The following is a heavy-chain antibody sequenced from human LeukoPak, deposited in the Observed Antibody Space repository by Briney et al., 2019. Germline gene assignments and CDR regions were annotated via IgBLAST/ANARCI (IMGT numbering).Heavy chain of an antibody. Sequence: PSQTLSLTCTVSGRSISSGSYYWSWIRQPAGKGLEWIGRIYTSGSTNYNPSLKSRVTISVDTPKNQFSLKLSSVTAADTAVYYCARRITMVRGVETYNWFDPWGQGTLVTVSS. J-gene: IGHJ5*02. CDR1: GRSISSGSYY. D-gene: IGHD3-10*01. V-gene: IGHV4-61*02. CDR3: ARRITMVRGVETYNWFDP. CDR2: IYTSGST.